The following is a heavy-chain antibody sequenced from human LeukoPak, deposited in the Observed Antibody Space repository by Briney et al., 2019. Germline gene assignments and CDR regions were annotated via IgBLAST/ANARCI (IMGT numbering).Heavy chain of an antibody. D-gene: IGHD2-2*01. J-gene: IGHJ4*02. CDR2: ISGSGESK. Sequence: GGSLRLSCAASGLTFTSSVMRWVRQAPGKGLEWVSGISGSGESKYYAGSVKGRFTIFRDNSKNTLYLQMNSLRAEDTAVYYCAKGSTGYFDFWGQGTPVTVSS. CDR1: GLTFTSSV. V-gene: IGHV3-23*01. CDR3: AKGSTGYFDF.